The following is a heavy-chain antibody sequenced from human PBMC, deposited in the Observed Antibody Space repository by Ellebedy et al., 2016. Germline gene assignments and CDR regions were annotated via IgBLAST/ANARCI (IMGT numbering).Heavy chain of an antibody. J-gene: IGHJ5*02. Sequence: SETLSLTXTVSGGSISSSSYYWGWLRQPPGKGLEWIGSIYYSGSTYYNPSLKSRVTISVDTSKNQFSLKLSSVTAADTAVYYCAAYDIVVVPAPNWFNPWGQGTLVTVSS. V-gene: IGHV4-39*01. CDR2: IYYSGST. D-gene: IGHD2-2*01. CDR3: AAYDIVVVPAPNWFNP. CDR1: GGSISSSSYY.